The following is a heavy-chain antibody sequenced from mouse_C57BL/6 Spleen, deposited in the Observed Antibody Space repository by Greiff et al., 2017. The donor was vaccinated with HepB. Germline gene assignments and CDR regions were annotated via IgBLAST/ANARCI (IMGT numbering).Heavy chain of an antibody. Sequence: DVKLVESGGGLVKPGGSLKLSCAASGFTFSDYGMHWVRQAPEKGLEWVAYISSGSSTIYYADTVKGRFTISRDNAKNTLFLQMTSLRSEDTAMYYCAREGYYDYYAMDYWGQGTSVTVSS. V-gene: IGHV5-17*01. D-gene: IGHD2-3*01. CDR2: ISSGSSTI. CDR1: GFTFSDYG. CDR3: AREGYYDYYAMDY. J-gene: IGHJ4*01.